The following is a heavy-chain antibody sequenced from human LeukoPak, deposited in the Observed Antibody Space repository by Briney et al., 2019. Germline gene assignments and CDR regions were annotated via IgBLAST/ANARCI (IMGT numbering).Heavy chain of an antibody. CDR2: ITPSGSDV. J-gene: IGHJ6*03. D-gene: IGHD1-7*01. Sequence: GGSLRLSCAASAISFRSYEVNWVRQAPGKGLEWVSFITPSGSDVCYAESVRGRFATSRDNAKDSVFLHMNSLRVEDTAVYYCVTGNYRSFYYYYMDVWGKGTTVTVS. CDR3: VTGNYRSFYYYYMDV. V-gene: IGHV3-48*03. CDR1: AISFRSYE.